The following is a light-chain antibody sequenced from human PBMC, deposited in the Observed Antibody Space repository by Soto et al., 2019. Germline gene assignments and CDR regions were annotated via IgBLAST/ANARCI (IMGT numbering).Light chain of an antibody. J-gene: IGLJ1*01. CDR2: EVS. V-gene: IGLV2-14*01. CDR3: SSHGCTNPFYV. Sequence: QSALTQPASVSGSPGQSITISCTGTSSDVGGYNYVSWYQQHPGKAPKLIIHEVSNRPSGVSNRFSGSKSGNTASLTISGLQAEDDADYYCSSHGCTNPFYVLGSGTKLTVL. CDR1: SSDVGGYNY.